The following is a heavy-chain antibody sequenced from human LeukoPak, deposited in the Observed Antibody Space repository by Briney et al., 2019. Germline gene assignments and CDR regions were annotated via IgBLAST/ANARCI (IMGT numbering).Heavy chain of an antibody. CDR3: ARRGYQLLISYPFDY. Sequence: SETLSLTCAVYGGSFSGYYWSWIRQPPGKGLEWIGEINHSGSTNYNPSLKSRVTISVDTSKNQFSLKLSSVTAADTAVYYCARRGYQLLISYPFDYWGQGTLVTVSS. CDR1: GGSFSGYY. D-gene: IGHD2-2*01. J-gene: IGHJ4*02. V-gene: IGHV4-34*01. CDR2: INHSGST.